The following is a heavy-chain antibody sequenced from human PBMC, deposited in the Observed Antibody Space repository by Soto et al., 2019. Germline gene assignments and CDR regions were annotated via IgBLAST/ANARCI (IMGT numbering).Heavy chain of an antibody. Sequence: GGSLRLSCTASGFTFGDYAMSWFRQAPGKWLEWVGFIRSKANGGTTENAASVKGRFTISRDDSKSIAYLQMSSLKTEDTGVYYCASGEDYCVSQYLDYWGQGXLVSV. CDR2: IRSKANGGTT. CDR1: GFTFGDYA. J-gene: IGHJ4*02. V-gene: IGHV3-49*03. CDR3: ASGEDYCVSQYLDY. D-gene: IGHD4-17*01.